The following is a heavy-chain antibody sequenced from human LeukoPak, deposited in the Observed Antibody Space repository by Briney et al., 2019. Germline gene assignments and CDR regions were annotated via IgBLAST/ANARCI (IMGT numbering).Heavy chain of an antibody. CDR1: GGSISSSSHY. CDR3: ARSDDYSNLPSDY. Sequence: SSETLSLTCTVSGGSISSSSHYWGWIRQPPGKGLEWIGSIYYSGSTYYNPSLKSRVTISVDTSKNQFSLKLSSVTAADTAVYYCARSDDYSNLPSDYWGQGTLVTVSS. D-gene: IGHD4-11*01. V-gene: IGHV4-39*07. J-gene: IGHJ4*02. CDR2: IYYSGST.